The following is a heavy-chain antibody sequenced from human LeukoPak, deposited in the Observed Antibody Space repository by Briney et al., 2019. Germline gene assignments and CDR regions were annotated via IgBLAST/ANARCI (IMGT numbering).Heavy chain of an antibody. CDR2: IYSSENT. CDR1: GGSVSSYY. Sequence: SATLSLTCTVSGGSVSSYYWSWIRQPPGKGLEWIGYIYSSENTKYNSSLESRVTMSVDTSKNQFFLKLSSVTAADTAVYYCARFHSGPSGWYVLWYFDLWGRGTLVTVSS. J-gene: IGHJ2*01. V-gene: IGHV4-4*09. D-gene: IGHD6-19*01. CDR3: ARFHSGPSGWYVLWYFDL.